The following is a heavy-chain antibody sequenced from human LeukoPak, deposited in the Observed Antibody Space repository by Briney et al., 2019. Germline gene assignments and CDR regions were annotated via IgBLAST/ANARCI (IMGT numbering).Heavy chain of an antibody. V-gene: IGHV5-51*01. D-gene: IGHD2-21*02. J-gene: IGHJ5*02. CDR3: ARGIVVVTATRRNWFDP. CDR1: GYSFTGYW. CDR2: IYPGDSDT. Sequence: GESLKISCKGSGYSFTGYWIGWVRQMPGKGLEWVGIIYPGDSDTRYSPSFQGQVTISADKSISTAYLQWSSLKASDTAMYYCARGIVVVTATRRNWFDPWGQGTLVTVSS.